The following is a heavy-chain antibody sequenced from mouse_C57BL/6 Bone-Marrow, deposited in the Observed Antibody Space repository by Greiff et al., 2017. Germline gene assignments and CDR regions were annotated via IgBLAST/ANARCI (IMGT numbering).Heavy chain of an antibody. CDR3: TTQGTTV. Sequence: VQLQQSGAELVRPGASVKLSCTASGFNIKDDYMHWVKQRPEQGLEWIGWLDPENGDTEYASKFQGKATITADTSSITAYLQLSSLTSEDTAVYYCTTQGTTVWGQGTLVTVSA. J-gene: IGHJ3*01. CDR1: GFNIKDDY. V-gene: IGHV14-4*01. CDR2: LDPENGDT. D-gene: IGHD1-1*01.